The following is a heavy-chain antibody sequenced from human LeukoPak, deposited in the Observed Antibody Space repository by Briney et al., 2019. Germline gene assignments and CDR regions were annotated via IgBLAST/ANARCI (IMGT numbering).Heavy chain of an antibody. D-gene: IGHD3-10*01. Sequence: GGSLRLSCAASGYTISRYWMHWVRQGPGKGLVWVSRINEDGSSTSYAESVRGRFTISRDNAKNTLYLQMNSLRAEDAAVYYCTTDTFGARDSWGQGTLVTVSS. CDR3: TTDTFGARDS. V-gene: IGHV3-74*01. J-gene: IGHJ4*02. CDR2: INEDGSST. CDR1: GYTISRYW.